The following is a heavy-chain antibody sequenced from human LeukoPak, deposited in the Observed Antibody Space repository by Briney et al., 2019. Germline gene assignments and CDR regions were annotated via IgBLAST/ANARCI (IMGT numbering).Heavy chain of an antibody. D-gene: IGHD3-9*01. CDR3: ARVLRYFDWLLTGYYYYMDV. V-gene: IGHV1-18*04. CDR1: GYTFTGYY. CDR2: ISAYNGNT. J-gene: IGHJ6*03. Sequence: ASVKVSCKASGYTFTGYYMHWVRQAPGQGLEWMGWISAYNGNTNYAQMLQGRVTMTTDTSTSTAYMELRSLRSDDTAVYYCARVLRYFDWLLTGYYYYMDVWGKGTTVTVSS.